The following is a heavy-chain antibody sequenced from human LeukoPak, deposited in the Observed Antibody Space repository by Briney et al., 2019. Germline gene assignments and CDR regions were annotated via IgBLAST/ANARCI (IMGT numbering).Heavy chain of an antibody. D-gene: IGHD3-22*01. CDR1: GFTFDDYA. CDR3: AKGDSSGYYYNLFDY. Sequence: GGSLRLSCAASGFTFDDYAMHLVRQAPGKGLEGVSGISWYQGSIGYADSVKGRFTISSDNAKNYLYLQMNSLRAEDTALYYCAKGDSSGYYYNLFDYWGQGTLVTVSS. V-gene: IGHV3-9*01. CDR2: ISWYQGSI. J-gene: IGHJ4*02.